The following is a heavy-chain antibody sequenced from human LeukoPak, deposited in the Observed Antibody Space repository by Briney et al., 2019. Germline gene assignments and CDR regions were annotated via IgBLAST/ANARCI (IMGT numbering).Heavy chain of an antibody. D-gene: IGHD5-12*01. J-gene: IGHJ4*02. CDR1: GGSISSSSYY. CDR3: AGSRFPSRGYSGYDPFDY. CDR2: IYYSGST. Sequence: SETLSLTCTVSGGSISSSSYYWGWIRQPPGRGLEWIGSIYYSGSTYYNPSLKSRVTISVDTSKNQFSLKLSSVTAADTAVYYCAGSRFPSRGYSGYDPFDYWGQGTLVTVSS. V-gene: IGHV4-39*01.